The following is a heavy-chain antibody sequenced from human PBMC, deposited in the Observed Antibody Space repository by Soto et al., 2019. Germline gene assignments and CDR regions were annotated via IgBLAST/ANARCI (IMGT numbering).Heavy chain of an antibody. V-gene: IGHV4-34*01. J-gene: IGHJ5*02. D-gene: IGHD2-2*03. CDR1: GGSFSGHY. CDR3: ARDGFCTSTTCRIGNWFDP. Sequence: PSETLSLTCTVYGGSFSGHYWSCLRQAPGKGLEWIGGGNHRGSTYNPSLESRVTMSVDTSKNQFSLKLSSVTAADTAVYYCARDGFCTSTTCRIGNWFDPWGQGTPVTVSS. CDR2: GNHRGST.